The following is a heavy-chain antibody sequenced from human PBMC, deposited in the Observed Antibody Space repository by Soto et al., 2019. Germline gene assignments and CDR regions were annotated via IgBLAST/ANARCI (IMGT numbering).Heavy chain of an antibody. CDR1: GFTFSSYA. CDR3: AKDIRGWYWDYYYGPDV. V-gene: IGHV3-23*01. J-gene: IGHJ6*02. Sequence: EVQLLESGGGLIQPGGSLRLSCAASGFTFSSYAMSWVRQAPGKGLEWVSGIGGSGGSSYYADSVQGRLIISRDNSKTSLYLQINSLRAEDTAVYYCAKDIRGWYWDYYYGPDVWGHGTTVIVSS. CDR2: IGGSGGSS. D-gene: IGHD6-19*01.